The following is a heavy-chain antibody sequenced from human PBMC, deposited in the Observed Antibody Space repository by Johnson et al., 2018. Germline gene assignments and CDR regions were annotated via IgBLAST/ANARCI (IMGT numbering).Heavy chain of an antibody. V-gene: IGHV3-11*01. J-gene: IGHJ6*02. CDR2: ISSSGSTI. CDR1: GFTFDDYA. D-gene: IGHD5-18*01. CDR3: ARGTATVSYYGMDV. Sequence: QVQLVESGGGVVQPGGSLRLSCAASGFTFDDYAMHWVRQAPGKGLEWVSYISSSGSTIYYADSVKGRFTISRDNAKNSLYLQMNSLRAEDTAVYYCARGTATVSYYGMDVWGQGTTVTVSS.